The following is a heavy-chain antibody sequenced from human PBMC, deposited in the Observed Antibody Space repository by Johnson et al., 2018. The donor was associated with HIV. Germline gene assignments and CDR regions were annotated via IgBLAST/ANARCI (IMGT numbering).Heavy chain of an antibody. J-gene: IGHJ3*02. CDR3: AKESRYSARYNWNDGYAFDI. D-gene: IGHD1-1*01. V-gene: IGHV3-30*02. CDR2: IRYDASNK. CDR1: GFSFSSYG. Sequence: QVQLVESGGGVVQPGGSLRLSCAASGFSFSSYGMHWVRQAPGKGLEWVAFIRYDASNKYYADSVKGRFTISRDNSKNIVYLQIDSLRAEDTGLYYCAKESRYSARYNWNDGYAFDIWGQGTMVTGSS.